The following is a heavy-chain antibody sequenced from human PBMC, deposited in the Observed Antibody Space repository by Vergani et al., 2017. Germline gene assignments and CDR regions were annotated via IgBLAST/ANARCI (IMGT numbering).Heavy chain of an antibody. CDR3: ARRGVDSSWVYAFDI. V-gene: IGHV5-51*01. CDR2: IYPGDSDT. J-gene: IGHJ3*02. D-gene: IGHD6-13*01. Sequence: EVQLVQSGAEVKKPGESLKISCKGSGYSFTSYWIGWVRQVPGKGLEWMGIIYPGDSDTRYSPSFQGQVTISADKSISTAYLQWSSLKASDTAMYYCARRGVDSSWVYAFDIWGQGTMVTVSS. CDR1: GYSFTSYW.